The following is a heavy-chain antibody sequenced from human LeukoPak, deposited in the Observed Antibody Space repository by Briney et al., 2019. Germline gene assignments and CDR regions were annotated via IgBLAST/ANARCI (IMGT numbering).Heavy chain of an antibody. D-gene: IGHD1-26*01. CDR3: ARAKWELLKYYFDY. Sequence: SETLSLXCTVSGGSISSGSYYWSWIRQPAGKGLEWIGRIYTSGSTNYNPSLKSRVTISVDTSKNQFSLKLSSVTAADTAVYYCARAKWELLKYYFDYWGQGTLVTVSS. V-gene: IGHV4-61*02. CDR2: IYTSGST. J-gene: IGHJ4*02. CDR1: GGSISSGSYY.